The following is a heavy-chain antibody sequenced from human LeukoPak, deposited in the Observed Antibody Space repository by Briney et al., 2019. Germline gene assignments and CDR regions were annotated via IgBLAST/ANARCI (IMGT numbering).Heavy chain of an antibody. Sequence: SETLSLTCIVSGGSISSYYWSWIRQPPGKGLEWIGYIYYSGSTNYNLSLKSRVTISVDTSKNQFSLKLSSVTAADTAVYYCARTYSSGWYLHFDYWGQGTLVTVSS. J-gene: IGHJ4*02. V-gene: IGHV4-59*01. D-gene: IGHD6-19*01. CDR1: GGSISSYY. CDR3: ARTYSSGWYLHFDY. CDR2: IYYSGST.